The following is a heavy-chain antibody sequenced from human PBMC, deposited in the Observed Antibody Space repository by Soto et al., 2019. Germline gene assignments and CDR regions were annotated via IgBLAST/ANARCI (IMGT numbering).Heavy chain of an antibody. D-gene: IGHD5-12*01. CDR3: AADIVGTGSY. J-gene: IGHJ4*02. V-gene: IGHV3-72*01. CDR2: ARRKADRYTT. CDR1: GFTLSDHH. Sequence: VPVVESGGGLVQPGGSLRLSCAASGFTLSDHHIDWVRQAPGKGLEWLGRARRKADRYTTEYAASVRGRFTFSRDISRNSLYLQMNSLESEDTALYYCAADIVGTGSYWGQGTLVTVSS.